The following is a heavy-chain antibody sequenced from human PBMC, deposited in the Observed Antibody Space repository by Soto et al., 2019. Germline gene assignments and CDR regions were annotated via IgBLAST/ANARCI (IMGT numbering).Heavy chain of an antibody. Sequence: GGSLRLSCSASGFSFSSYAMHWVRRAPGKGLEYVSAISSNGGSTYYADSVKGRFTISRDNSKNTLYLQMSSLRAEDTSVYYCVKDLSGSYGYYYYGMDVWGQGTTVTVSS. J-gene: IGHJ6*02. V-gene: IGHV3-64D*08. D-gene: IGHD1-26*01. CDR3: VKDLSGSYGYYYYGMDV. CDR1: GFSFSSYA. CDR2: ISSNGGST.